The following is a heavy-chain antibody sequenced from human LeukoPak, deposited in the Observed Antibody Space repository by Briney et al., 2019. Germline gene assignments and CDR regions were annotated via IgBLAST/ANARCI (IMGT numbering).Heavy chain of an antibody. CDR2: IYYSGST. CDR3: AKNGQSGFSFDP. J-gene: IGHJ5*02. CDR1: GGSISSSSYY. D-gene: IGHD1-26*01. V-gene: IGHV4-39*07. Sequence: SETLSLTCTVSGGSISSSSYYWGWIRQPPGKGLEWIGSIYYSGSTYYNPSLKSRVTISADSSRNQFSLKLTSVTAADTAVYHCAKNGQSGFSFDPWGQGTLVTVSS.